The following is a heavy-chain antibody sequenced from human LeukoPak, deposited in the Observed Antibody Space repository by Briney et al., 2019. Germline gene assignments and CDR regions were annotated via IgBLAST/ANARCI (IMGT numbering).Heavy chain of an antibody. CDR2: ISWNSGSI. D-gene: IGHD2-15*01. Sequence: GRSLRLSCAASGFTFDDYAMHWVRQAPGKGLEWVSGISWNSGSIGYADSVKGRFTISRDNSKNTLYLQMNSLRAEDTAVYYCAKAGAVVAATFFDYWGQGTLVTVSS. CDR1: GFTFDDYA. V-gene: IGHV3-9*01. J-gene: IGHJ4*02. CDR3: AKAGAVVAATFFDY.